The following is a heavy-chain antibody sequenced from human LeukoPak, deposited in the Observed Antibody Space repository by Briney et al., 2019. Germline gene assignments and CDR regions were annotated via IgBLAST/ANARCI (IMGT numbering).Heavy chain of an antibody. V-gene: IGHV4-39*01. CDR1: GGSISSSSYY. CDR3: VGFGVVSGDY. J-gene: IGHJ4*02. CDR2: IYYSGST. Sequence: SETLSLTCTVSGGSISSSSYYWGWIRQPPGKGLEWIGSIYYSGSTYYNPSLKSRVTISVDTSKNQFSLKLSSVTAADTAVYYCVGFGVVSGDYWGQGTLVTVSS. D-gene: IGHD3-3*01.